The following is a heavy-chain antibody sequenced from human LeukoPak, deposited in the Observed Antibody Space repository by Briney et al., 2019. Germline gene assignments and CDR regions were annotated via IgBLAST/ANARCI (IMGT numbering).Heavy chain of an antibody. CDR2: IYYSGST. CDR1: GGAISNTSYY. J-gene: IGHJ4*02. V-gene: IGHV4-61*05. Sequence: PLETLSLTCTVSGGAISNTSYYWGWIRQPPGKGLEWIGCIYYSGSTNYNPSLKSRVTISVDTSKNQFSLKLSSVTAADTAVYYCARHKDSSSWSHFDSWGQGTLVTVSS. D-gene: IGHD6-13*01. CDR3: ARHKDSSSWSHFDS.